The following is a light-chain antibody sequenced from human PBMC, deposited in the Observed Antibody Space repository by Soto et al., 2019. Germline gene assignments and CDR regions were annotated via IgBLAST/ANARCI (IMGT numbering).Light chain of an antibody. Sequence: IEVTQSPATLSLSPGERATLSCRASQSVSSFFAWYQQKPGQSPRLLIYGASSRATGIPDRFSGSGSGTDFTLTISRLEPEDFAVYYCQQYGSSPWTFGQGTKVDIK. CDR1: QSVSSF. CDR2: GAS. CDR3: QQYGSSPWT. J-gene: IGKJ1*01. V-gene: IGKV3-20*01.